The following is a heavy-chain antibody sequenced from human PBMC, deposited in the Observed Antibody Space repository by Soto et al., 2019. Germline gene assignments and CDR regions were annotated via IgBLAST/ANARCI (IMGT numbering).Heavy chain of an antibody. J-gene: IGHJ4*02. D-gene: IGHD6-13*01. Sequence: QVQLQESGPGLVKPSETLSLTCTVSGGSVSSGSYYWSWIRQPPGKGLEWIGYIYYSGSTYYNPSLKSRVTISVDTSKNQFSLKLSSVTAADTAVYYCARAGPSSSWYMYYFDYWGQGTLVTVSS. CDR1: GGSVSSGSYY. V-gene: IGHV4-61*01. CDR2: IYYSGST. CDR3: ARAGPSSSWYMYYFDY.